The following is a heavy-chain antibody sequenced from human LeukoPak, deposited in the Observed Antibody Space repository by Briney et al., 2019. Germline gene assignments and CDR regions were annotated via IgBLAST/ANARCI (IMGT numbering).Heavy chain of an antibody. V-gene: IGHV4-4*07. Sequence: SETLSLTCTVSGGSTSSYYWSWIRQPAGKGLEWIGRIYTSGSTNYNPSLKSRVTMSVDTSKNQFSLKLSSVTAADTAVYYCAREGLELWGENWFDPWGQGTLVTVSS. CDR3: AREGLELWGENWFDP. J-gene: IGHJ5*02. D-gene: IGHD1-7*01. CDR1: GGSTSSYY. CDR2: IYTSGST.